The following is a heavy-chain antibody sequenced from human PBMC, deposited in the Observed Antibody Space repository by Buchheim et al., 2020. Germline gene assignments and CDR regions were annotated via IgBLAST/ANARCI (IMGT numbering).Heavy chain of an antibody. CDR2: IKSKTDGGTN. D-gene: IGHD2-2*01. Sequence: EVQLVESGGGLVKPGGSLRLSCAASGFTFSNAWMSWVRQAPGKGLEWVGRIKSKTDGGTNDYAAPEKGRFTISRDDSKNTLYLQMNSLKTEDTAVYYCTTDILSYCSSTSCYVGIDYWGQGTL. CDR1: GFTFSNAW. J-gene: IGHJ4*02. V-gene: IGHV3-15*01. CDR3: TTDILSYCSSTSCYVGIDY.